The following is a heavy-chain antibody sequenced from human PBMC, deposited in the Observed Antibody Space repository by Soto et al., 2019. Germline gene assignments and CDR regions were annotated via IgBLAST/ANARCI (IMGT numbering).Heavy chain of an antibody. Sequence: GESLKISCKGSGYSFTSYWIGWVRQMPGKGLEWMGIIYPGDSDTRYSPSFQGQVTISADKSISTAYLQWSSLKASDTAMYYCSRKYSSSWPLYDAFDIWGQGTMVTVSS. CDR2: IYPGDSDT. CDR1: GYSFTSYW. V-gene: IGHV5-51*01. J-gene: IGHJ3*02. D-gene: IGHD6-13*01. CDR3: SRKYSSSWPLYDAFDI.